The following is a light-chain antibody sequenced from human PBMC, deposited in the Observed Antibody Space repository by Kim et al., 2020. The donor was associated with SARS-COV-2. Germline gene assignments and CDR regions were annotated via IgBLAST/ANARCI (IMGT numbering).Light chain of an antibody. CDR1: QSISSN. CDR3: QQYNNWPLT. J-gene: IGKJ4*01. V-gene: IGKV3-15*01. Sequence: SVSPGERATLSCRASQSISSNLAWYQQKPGQAPRLLIYGASTRATGIPARFSGSGSGTDFTLTISSLQSEDFAVYYCQQYNNWPLTFGGGTKVEIK. CDR2: GAS.